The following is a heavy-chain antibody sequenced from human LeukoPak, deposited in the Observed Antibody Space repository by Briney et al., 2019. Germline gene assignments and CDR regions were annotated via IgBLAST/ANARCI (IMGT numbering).Heavy chain of an antibody. CDR2: IYPGDSDT. CDR3: ARGSEGNWNLFAY. CDR1: GYSFTTYW. D-gene: IGHD1-20*01. V-gene: IGHV5-51*01. J-gene: IGHJ4*02. Sequence: GESLKISCKGSGYSFTTYWIAWVRQMPGKGLEWMGIIYPGDSDTRYSPSFQGQVTISVDKSISTAYLQWSSLKASDTAMYYCARGSEGNWNLFAYWGQGTPVTVSS.